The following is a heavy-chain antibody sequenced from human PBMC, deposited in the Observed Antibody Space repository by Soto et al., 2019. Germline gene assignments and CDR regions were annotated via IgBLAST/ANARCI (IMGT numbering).Heavy chain of an antibody. V-gene: IGHV4-59*01. D-gene: IGHD3-22*01. Sequence: KAAETLSLTCTVSGGSIGGYYWIWIRQAPGKGLEWIVYIYYSGSTIYNPSLKSRVTISVDTSKNQFSLKLSSVTAADTAVYYCARARYDSSGYYYFDYWGQGTLVTVSS. CDR2: IYYSGST. CDR1: GGSIGGYY. CDR3: ARARYDSSGYYYFDY. J-gene: IGHJ4*02.